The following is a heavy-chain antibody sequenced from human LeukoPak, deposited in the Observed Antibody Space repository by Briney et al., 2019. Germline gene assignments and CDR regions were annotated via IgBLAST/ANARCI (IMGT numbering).Heavy chain of an antibody. J-gene: IGHJ4*02. CDR1: GFTFSSYG. V-gene: IGHV3-30*02. D-gene: IGHD2-2*01. CDR3: AKDEDIVVVPAAMHPDY. Sequence: PGGSLRLSCAASGFTFSSYGMHWVRQAPGKGLEWVAFIRHDGSNKYYADSVKGRFTISRDNSKNTLYLQMNSLRAEDTAVYYCAKDEDIVVVPAAMHPDYWGQGTLVTVSS. CDR2: IRHDGSNK.